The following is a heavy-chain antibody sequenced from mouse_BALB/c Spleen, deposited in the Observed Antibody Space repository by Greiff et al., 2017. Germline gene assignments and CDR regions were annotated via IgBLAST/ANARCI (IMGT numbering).Heavy chain of an antibody. CDR3: ARWISYYAMDY. Sequence: DVKLVESGGGLVQPGGSRKLSCAASGFTFSSFGMHWVRQAPEKGLEWVAYISSGSSTIYYADTVKGRFTISRDNPKNTLFLQMTSLRSEDTAMYYCARWISYYAMDYWGQGTSVTVSS. V-gene: IGHV5-17*02. CDR2: ISSGSSTI. CDR1: GFTFSSFG. J-gene: IGHJ4*01.